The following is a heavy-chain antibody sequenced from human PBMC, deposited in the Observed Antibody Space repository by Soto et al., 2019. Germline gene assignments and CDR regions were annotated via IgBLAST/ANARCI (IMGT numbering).Heavy chain of an antibody. Sequence: ETLSLTCTVSGGSISSSSYYWGWIRQPPGKGLEWIGTIYYSGSTYYNPSLKSRVTISVDTSKNQFSLKLSSVTATDTAVYYCARHGNTVTTGYYYGMDVWGQGTTVTVS. CDR3: ARHGNTVTTGYYYGMDV. D-gene: IGHD4-17*01. CDR1: GGSISSSSYY. V-gene: IGHV4-39*01. J-gene: IGHJ6*02. CDR2: IYYSGST.